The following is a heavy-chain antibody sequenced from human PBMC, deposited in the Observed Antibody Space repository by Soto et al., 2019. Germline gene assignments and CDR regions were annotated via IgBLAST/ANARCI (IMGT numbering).Heavy chain of an antibody. J-gene: IGHJ6*02. CDR2: IDPSDSYT. V-gene: IGHV5-10-1*01. CDR1: GYSFTSYW. CDR3: ARLPPRVRGGCYYYGMDV. Sequence: GESLKISCKGSGYSFTSYWIIWVRQMPGKGLEWMGRIDPSDSYTNYSPSFQGHVTISADKSISTAYLQWSSLKASDTAMYYCARLPPRVRGGCYYYGMDVWGQGTTVTVSS. D-gene: IGHD3-10*01.